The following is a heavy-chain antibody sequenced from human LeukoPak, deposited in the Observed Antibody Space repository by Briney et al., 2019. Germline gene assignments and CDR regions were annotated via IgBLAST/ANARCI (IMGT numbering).Heavy chain of an antibody. Sequence: SVKVSCKAFGATLNIGHAFIWARQAPGQGLQWMGRIIPFLGEVNYAQNFQGRVSFTADKSTATMYMEMKGLSLDDTAIYYCSPCGHAYDWFGPWGQGTLVTVS. V-gene: IGHV1-69*04. CDR2: IIPFLGEV. J-gene: IGHJ5*02. D-gene: IGHD5-12*01. CDR3: SPCGHAYDWFGP. CDR1: GATLNIGHA.